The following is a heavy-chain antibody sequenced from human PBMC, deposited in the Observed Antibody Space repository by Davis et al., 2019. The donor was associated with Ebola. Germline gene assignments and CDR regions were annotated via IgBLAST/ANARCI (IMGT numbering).Heavy chain of an antibody. CDR3: ARGGALLYLDTFDI. V-gene: IGHV4-61*01. CDR2: IYYSGNT. D-gene: IGHD2/OR15-2a*01. CDR1: GYSISSGYY. Sequence: SETLSLTCTVSGYSISSGYYWGWIRQPPGKGLEWIGYIYYSGNTNYNPSLKSRVTISVDTSKKQFSLNLTSVTAADTAVYYCARGGALLYLDTFDIWGQGTMVTVSS. J-gene: IGHJ3*02.